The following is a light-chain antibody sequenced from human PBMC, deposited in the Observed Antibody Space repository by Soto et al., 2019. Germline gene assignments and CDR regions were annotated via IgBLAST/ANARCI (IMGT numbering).Light chain of an antibody. CDR2: EVS. J-gene: IGLJ1*01. Sequence: QSALTQPASVSGSPGQSITISCTGTSSDVGDYNYISWYQQHPGKAPKLMIYEVSNRPSGVSNRFSGSKSGNTASLTISGLQAYDEADYYCSSYTSSSTLYVFGTGTKLTVL. CDR1: SSDVGDYNY. CDR3: SSYTSSSTLYV. V-gene: IGLV2-14*01.